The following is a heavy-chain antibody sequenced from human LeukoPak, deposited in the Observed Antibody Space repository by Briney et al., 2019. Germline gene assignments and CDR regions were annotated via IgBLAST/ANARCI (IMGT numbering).Heavy chain of an antibody. V-gene: IGHV3-7*01. CDR2: IKQDGSEK. D-gene: IGHD6-19*01. J-gene: IGHJ4*02. CDR3: ARGFRGWYAEGFDY. Sequence: GGSLRLSCAASGFSFSSYWMSWVRQAPGKGLEWVANIKQDGSEKYYVDSVKGRFTISRDNAKNSLYLQMNSLRAEDTAVYYCARGFRGWYAEGFDYWGQGTLVTVSS. CDR1: GFSFSSYW.